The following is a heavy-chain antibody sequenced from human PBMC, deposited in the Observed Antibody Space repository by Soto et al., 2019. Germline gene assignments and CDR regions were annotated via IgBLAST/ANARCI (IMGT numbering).Heavy chain of an antibody. D-gene: IGHD3-16*01. CDR3: ARVERGSATTVVDAFEI. CDR1: GGFVSSGSYY. J-gene: IGHJ3*02. V-gene: IGHV4-34*01. CDR2: MSHSGGT. Sequence: QVQLQQWGAGLLKPSETLSLTCAVYGGFVSSGSYYWSWIRQPPGKGLEWIGEMSHSGGTHFNPSLNSRVTISVDTYNDQCSLKMSSVTAAGAALDYCARVERGSATTVVDAFEIWGPGTMVTVSS.